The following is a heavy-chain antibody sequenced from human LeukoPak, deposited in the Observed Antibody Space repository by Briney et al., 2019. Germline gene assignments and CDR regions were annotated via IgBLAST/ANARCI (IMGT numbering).Heavy chain of an antibody. CDR3: ARDERLFQSAY. CDR1: GFTFSNFW. Sequence: GGSLRLSCAASGFTFSNFWMSWVRQAPGKGLEWVANIKQDGSDKYYLDSVKGRFSISRDNAKNSLYLQMNSLRAEDTAVNYCARDERLFQSAYWGQGTLVTVSS. J-gene: IGHJ4*02. CDR2: IKQDGSDK. D-gene: IGHD3-3*01. V-gene: IGHV3-7*04.